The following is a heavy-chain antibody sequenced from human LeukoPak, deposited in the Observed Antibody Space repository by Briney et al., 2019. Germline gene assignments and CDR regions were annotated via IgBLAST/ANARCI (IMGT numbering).Heavy chain of an antibody. D-gene: IGHD2-15*01. J-gene: IGHJ4*02. CDR3: ARHRGRILRDMGFDY. CDR1: GGSISSISYY. Sequence: SETLSLTCTVSGGSISSISYYWRWIRQPPGKGLEWNGSIYYSGSTYYNPSLKSRVTISVDTSKNQFSLKLSSVTAADTAVYYCARHRGRILRDMGFDYWGQGTLVTVSS. V-gene: IGHV4-39*01. CDR2: IYYSGST.